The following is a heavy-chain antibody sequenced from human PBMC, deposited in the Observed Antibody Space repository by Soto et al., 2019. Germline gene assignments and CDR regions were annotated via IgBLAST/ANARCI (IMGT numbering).Heavy chain of an antibody. CDR2: ITTGGRIT. D-gene: IGHD1-1*01. CDR1: GFTFSDYY. CDR3: ARDQWETGTNYGMDV. J-gene: IGHJ6*02. V-gene: IGHV3-11*01. Sequence: QVQLVESGGGLVKPGGSLRLSCAASGFTFSDYYMSWIRQAPGQGLEWVSHITTGGRITYDAESVKGRFIASRDNAKNSLNLHITNLRSEDTAVYYCARDQWETGTNYGMDVWGQRTTVTVSS.